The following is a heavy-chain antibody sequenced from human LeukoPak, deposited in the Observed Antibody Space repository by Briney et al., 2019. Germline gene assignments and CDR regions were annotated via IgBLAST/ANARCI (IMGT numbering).Heavy chain of an antibody. CDR2: IYYSGST. V-gene: IGHV4-39*01. Sequence: SQTLSLTCTVSGGSISSGGYYWGWIRQPPGKGLEWIGSIYYSGSTYYNPSLKSRVTISVDTSKNQFSLKLSSVTAADTAVYYCARRLSYYYDSSGYPNWFDPWGQGTLVTVSS. D-gene: IGHD3-22*01. CDR1: GGSISSGGYY. CDR3: ARRLSYYYDSSGYPNWFDP. J-gene: IGHJ5*02.